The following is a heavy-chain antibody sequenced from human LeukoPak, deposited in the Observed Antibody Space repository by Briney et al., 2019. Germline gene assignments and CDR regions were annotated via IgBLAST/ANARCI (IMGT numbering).Heavy chain of an antibody. CDR3: ARHRLPMVRGVISTPDAFDI. J-gene: IGHJ3*02. CDR1: GYSFTSYW. CDR2: IYPGDSDT. V-gene: IGHV5-51*01. D-gene: IGHD3-10*01. Sequence: GESLKISCKGSGYSFTSYWIGWGRQMPGKGLEWMGIIYPGDSDTRSSPSFQGQVTISADKSISTAYLQWSSLKASDTAMYYCARHRLPMVRGVISTPDAFDIWGQGTMDTVSS.